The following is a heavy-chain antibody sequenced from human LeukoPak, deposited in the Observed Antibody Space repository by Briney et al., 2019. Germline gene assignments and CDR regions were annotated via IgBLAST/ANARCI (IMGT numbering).Heavy chain of an antibody. CDR2: IYYSGST. V-gene: IGHV4-59*08. J-gene: IGHJ6*03. CDR1: GGSISSYY. D-gene: IGHD2-2*01. CDR3: ARVMDCSSTSCYGYYMDV. Sequence: SETLSLTCTVSGGSISSYYWSWIRQPPGKGLEWIGYIYYSGSTNYNPSLKSRVTISVDTSKNQFSLKLSSVTAADTAVYYCARVMDCSSTSCYGYYMDVWGKGTTVTVSS.